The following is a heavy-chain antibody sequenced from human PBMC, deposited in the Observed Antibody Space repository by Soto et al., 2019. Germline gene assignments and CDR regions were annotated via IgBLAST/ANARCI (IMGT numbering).Heavy chain of an antibody. D-gene: IGHD1-26*01. CDR1: VFTFSNYA. CDR2: ISGSGGTT. V-gene: IGHV3-23*01. Sequence: GGSLRLSGAAAVFTFSNYAMSWVRQAPGKGLEWVSTISGSGGTTYYGDSVKGRFTISRDNSKNTLYLQMNSLRDGDTAVYYCAKKDVGGTYFDYWGQGALVTVSS. J-gene: IGHJ4*02. CDR3: AKKDVGGTYFDY.